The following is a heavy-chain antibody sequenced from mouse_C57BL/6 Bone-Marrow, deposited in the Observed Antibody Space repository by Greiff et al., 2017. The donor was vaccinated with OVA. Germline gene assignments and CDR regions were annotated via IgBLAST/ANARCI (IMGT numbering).Heavy chain of an antibody. CDR3: ARPLITTVPYAMDY. D-gene: IGHD1-1*01. CDR2: ISSGSSTI. CDR1: GFTFSDYG. V-gene: IGHV5-17*01. Sequence: DVKLVESGGGLVKPGGSLKLSCAASGFTFSDYGMHWVRQAPEKGLEWVAYISSGSSTIYYADTVKGRFTISRDNAKNTLFLQLTSLRSEDTAMYYCARPLITTVPYAMDYWGQGTSVTVSS. J-gene: IGHJ4*01.